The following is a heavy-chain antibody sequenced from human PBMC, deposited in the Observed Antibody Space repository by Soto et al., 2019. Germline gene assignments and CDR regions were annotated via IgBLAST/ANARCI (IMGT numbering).Heavy chain of an antibody. CDR2: ISSSGST. V-gene: IGHV4-61*01. J-gene: IGHJ4*02. CDR3: ARGPGGFGDFSLDY. D-gene: IGHD3-10*01. Sequence: PSETLYLTCTDSGGSVSSGRYFWSWIRQPPGKGLEWIGHISSSGSTNYNPSLESRVTMPVDTSKNHISLKLTSVAAADTAVYYCARGPGGFGDFSLDYWGQGTLVTVSS. CDR1: GGSVSSGRYF.